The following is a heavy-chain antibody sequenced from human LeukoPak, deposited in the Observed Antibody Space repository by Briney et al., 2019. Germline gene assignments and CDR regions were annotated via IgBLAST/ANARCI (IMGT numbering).Heavy chain of an antibody. J-gene: IGHJ5*02. CDR1: GYTFTSYD. V-gene: IGHV1-8*03. CDR3: ARSYSSSWYGRNWFDP. Sequence: ASVKVSCKASGYTFTSYDINWVRQATGQGLEWMGWMNPNSGNTGHAQKFQGRVTITRNTSISTAYMELSSLRSEDTAVYYCARSYSSSWYGRNWFDPWGQGTLVTVSS. CDR2: MNPNSGNT. D-gene: IGHD6-13*01.